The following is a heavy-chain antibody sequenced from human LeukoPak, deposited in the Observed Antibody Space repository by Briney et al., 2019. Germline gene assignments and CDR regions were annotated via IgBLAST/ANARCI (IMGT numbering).Heavy chain of an antibody. CDR2: VYSDGST. D-gene: IGHD6-19*01. CDR3: ARAPDSSGSYSGGHI. CDR1: GGSIANYF. Sequence: NPSETLSLTCTVSGGSIANYFWSWIRQSPGKGLEWIGYVYSDGSTKYKSSLKSRVTISVDTSKNQFSLKLSSVTAADTAVYYCARAPDSSGSYSGGHIWGQGTMVTVSS. V-gene: IGHV4-59*01. J-gene: IGHJ3*02.